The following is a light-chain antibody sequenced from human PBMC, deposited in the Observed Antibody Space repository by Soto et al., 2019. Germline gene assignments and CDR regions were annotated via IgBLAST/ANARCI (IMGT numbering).Light chain of an antibody. CDR2: KNS. V-gene: IGLV1-47*01. CDR3: AAWDDSLSGVV. CDR1: SRNIGSNY. Sequence: QSVLTQPPSTSGTPGQRVSISCLGSSRNIGSNYVYWYQQFPGMAPKLLIYKNSQRPSGVPDRFSGSKSGTSASLAISGLRSEDEADYHCAAWDDSLSGVVFGGGPKVTVL. J-gene: IGLJ2*01.